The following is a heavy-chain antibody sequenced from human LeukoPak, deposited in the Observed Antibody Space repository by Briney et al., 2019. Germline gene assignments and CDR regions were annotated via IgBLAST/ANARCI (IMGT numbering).Heavy chain of an antibody. CDR2: IIPIFGIA. J-gene: IGHJ4*02. V-gene: IGHV1-69*04. Sequence: GASVKVSCKASGGTFSSYAISWVRQAPGQGLEWMGRIIPIFGIANYAQKFQGRVTITADKSTSTAYMELSSVRSEDTAVYYCARVGSSWSTAFDYWGQGTLVTVSS. D-gene: IGHD6-13*01. CDR1: GGTFSSYA. CDR3: ARVGSSWSTAFDY.